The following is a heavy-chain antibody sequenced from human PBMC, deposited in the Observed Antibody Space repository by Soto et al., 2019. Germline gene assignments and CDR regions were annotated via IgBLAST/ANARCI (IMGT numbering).Heavy chain of an antibody. D-gene: IGHD1-7*01. J-gene: IGHJ6*02. CDR1: GGTCSSYA. V-gene: IGHV1-69*13. CDR3: ARNGGLELRYYYYYGMDV. CDR2: IIPIIGRA. Sequence: SVKLSCKATGGTCSSYAISWGRQATGQGLEWMGGIIPIIGRANYAQKFQGRVTITADESTSTAYMELSSLRSEDTAVYYCARNGGLELRYYYYYGMDVWGQGTTVTVSS.